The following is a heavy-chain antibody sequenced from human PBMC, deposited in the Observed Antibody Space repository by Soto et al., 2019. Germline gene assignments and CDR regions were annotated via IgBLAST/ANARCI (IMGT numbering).Heavy chain of an antibody. CDR1: GFTFSNAW. D-gene: IGHD2-15*01. CDR3: TTLLPGTHAFDI. J-gene: IGHJ3*02. CDR2: IKSKTDGGTT. V-gene: IGHV3-15*01. Sequence: GGSLRLSCAASGFTFSNAWMSWVRQAPGKGLEWVGRIKSKTDGGTTDYAAPVKGRFTISRDDSKNTLYLQMNSLKTEDTAVYYCTTLLPGTHAFDIWGQGTMVTVSS.